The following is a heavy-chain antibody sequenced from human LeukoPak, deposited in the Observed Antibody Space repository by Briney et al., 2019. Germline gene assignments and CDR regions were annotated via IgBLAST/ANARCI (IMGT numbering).Heavy chain of an antibody. V-gene: IGHV3-23*01. D-gene: IGHD3-22*01. CDR3: AKVTRPMIVVVTSFDY. Sequence: PGGSLRLSCAASGFTFSSYAMTWVRQAPGKGLEWVSSISSNDGSIQYTDSVKGRFTMSRDNSKNILYLQMNSLRVEDTAVYYCAKVTRPMIVVVTSFDYWGQGILVTVSS. CDR1: GFTFSSYA. CDR2: ISSNDGSI. J-gene: IGHJ4*02.